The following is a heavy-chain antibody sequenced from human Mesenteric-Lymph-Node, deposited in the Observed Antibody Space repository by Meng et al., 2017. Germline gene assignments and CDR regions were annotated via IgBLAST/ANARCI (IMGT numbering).Heavy chain of an antibody. CDR1: GFTFSANS. V-gene: IGHV4-59*12. Sequence: ESLKISCAASGFTFSANSMNWVRQAPGKGLEWIGYIYYSGSTNYNPSLKSRVTISVDTSKNQFSLKLSSVTAADTAVYYCARDMAISGSYQGSGVGDDYWGQGTLVTVSS. CDR3: ARDMAISGSYQGSGVGDDY. J-gene: IGHJ4*02. CDR2: IYYSGST. D-gene: IGHD1-26*01.